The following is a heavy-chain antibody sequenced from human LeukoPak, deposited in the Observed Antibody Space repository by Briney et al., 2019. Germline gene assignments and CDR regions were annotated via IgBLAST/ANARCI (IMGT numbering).Heavy chain of an antibody. D-gene: IGHD6-6*01. Sequence: GGSLRLSCAASGFTFSNYWMTWVRQAPGRGLEWVANIKQDGSTKYYVDSLKGRFTISRDNAKNSLYLQMSSLRVEDTAMYYCARIGYSSSSLDFWGQGTLVTVSS. CDR1: GFTFSNYW. CDR3: ARIGYSSSSLDF. V-gene: IGHV3-7*01. CDR2: IKQDGSTK. J-gene: IGHJ4*02.